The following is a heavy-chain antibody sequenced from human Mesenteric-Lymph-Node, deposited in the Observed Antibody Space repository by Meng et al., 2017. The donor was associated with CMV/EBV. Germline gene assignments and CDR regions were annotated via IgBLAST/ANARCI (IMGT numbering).Heavy chain of an antibody. CDR2: INRDGSGT. J-gene: IGHJ4*02. V-gene: IGHV3-74*01. CDR3: ARAFYVSE. Sequence: GESLKISCAASGFTFSSSWMHWVRQAPGKGLVWVSCINRDGSGTNYADSVKGRFTISRDNAKNTLYLQMNSLRAEDTAVYYCARAFYVSEWGQGTLVTVSS. D-gene: IGHD3-16*01. CDR1: GFTFSSSW.